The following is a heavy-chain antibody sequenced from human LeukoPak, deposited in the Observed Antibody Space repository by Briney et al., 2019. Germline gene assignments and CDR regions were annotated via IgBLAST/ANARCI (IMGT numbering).Heavy chain of an antibody. CDR2: IIPIFGTA. Sequence: ASVKLSCKASGGTFSSYAISWVRQAPGQGLEWMGGIIPIFGTANYAQKFQGRVTITTDESTSTAYMELSSLRSEDTAVYYCARDQGPLGPHAFDIWGQGTMVTVSS. V-gene: IGHV1-69*05. CDR3: ARDQGPLGPHAFDI. CDR1: GGTFSSYA. D-gene: IGHD7-27*01. J-gene: IGHJ3*02.